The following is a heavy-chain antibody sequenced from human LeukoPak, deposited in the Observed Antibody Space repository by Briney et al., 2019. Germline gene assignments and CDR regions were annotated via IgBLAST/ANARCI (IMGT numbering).Heavy chain of an antibody. V-gene: IGHV1-24*01. CDR2: FDPEDGET. D-gene: IGHD1-26*01. CDR3: ATARIVGATTSLDY. Sequence: ASVKVSCKVSGYTLTELSMHWVRQAPGKGREWMGGFDPEDGETIYAQKFQGRVTMTEDTSTDTAYMELSSLRSEDTAVYYCATARIVGATTSLDYWGQGTLVTVSS. CDR1: GYTLTELS. J-gene: IGHJ4*02.